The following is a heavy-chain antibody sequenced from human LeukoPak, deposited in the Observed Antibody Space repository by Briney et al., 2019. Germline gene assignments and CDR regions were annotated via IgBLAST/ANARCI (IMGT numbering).Heavy chain of an antibody. D-gene: IGHD1-7*01. J-gene: IGHJ4*02. CDR1: GFTFSSYG. Sequence: GGSLRLSCAASGFTFSSYGMHWVRQAPGKGLEWVAVISYDGSNKYYADSVKGRFTISRDNSKNTLYLQMNSLRAGDTAVYYCAKDFGEQLELRLFDYWGQGTLVTVSS. CDR3: AKDFGEQLELRLFDY. V-gene: IGHV3-30*18. CDR2: ISYDGSNK.